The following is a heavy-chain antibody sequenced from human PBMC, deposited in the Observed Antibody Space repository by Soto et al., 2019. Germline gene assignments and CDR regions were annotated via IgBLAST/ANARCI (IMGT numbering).Heavy chain of an antibody. CDR2: ISAYNGNT. CDR3: ARGRLYYYGSGNMPYYYMAV. CDR1: GYTFTSYG. D-gene: IGHD3-10*01. Sequence: GASVKVSCKASGYTFTSYGISWVRQAPGQGLEWMGWISAYNGNTNYAQKLQGRVTMTTDTSTSTAYMELRSLRSDDTAVYYCARGRLYYYGSGNMPYYYMAVWGKGTTVTVSS. V-gene: IGHV1-18*01. J-gene: IGHJ6*03.